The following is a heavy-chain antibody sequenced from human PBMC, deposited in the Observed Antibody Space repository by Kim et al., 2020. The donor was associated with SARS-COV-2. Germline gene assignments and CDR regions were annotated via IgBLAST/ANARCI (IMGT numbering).Heavy chain of an antibody. Sequence: SETLSLTCAVSGGSISSGGYSWSWIRQPPGKGLEWIGYIYHSGSTYYNPSLKSRVTISVDRSKNQFSLKLSSVTAADTAVYYCARVAGRDGYEGLDYWGQGTLVTVSS. D-gene: IGHD5-12*01. CDR2: IYHSGST. J-gene: IGHJ4*02. CDR3: ARVAGRDGYEGLDY. V-gene: IGHV4-30-2*01. CDR1: GGSISSGGYS.